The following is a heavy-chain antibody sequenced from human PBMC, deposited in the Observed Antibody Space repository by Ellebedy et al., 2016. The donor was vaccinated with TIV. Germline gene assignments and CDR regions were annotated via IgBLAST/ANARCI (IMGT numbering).Heavy chain of an antibody. Sequence: SETLSLXXTVSGGSVSSGSYYWSWIRQPPGKGLEWIGEINHSGSTNYNPSLKSRVTISVDTSKNQFSLKLSSVTAADTAVYYCARGRDSTLQPYYYGMDVWGQGTTVTVSS. CDR3: ARGRDSTLQPYYYGMDV. J-gene: IGHJ6*02. CDR2: INHSGST. CDR1: GGSVSSGSYY. V-gene: IGHV4-39*07. D-gene: IGHD5/OR15-5a*01.